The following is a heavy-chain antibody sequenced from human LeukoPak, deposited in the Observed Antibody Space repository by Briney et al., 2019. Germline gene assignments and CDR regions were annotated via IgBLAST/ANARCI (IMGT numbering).Heavy chain of an antibody. CDR3: VKELRGGIAAVNGMDV. CDR1: GFTFSSYG. CDR2: IWYDGSNK. Sequence: PGRSLRLSCAASGFTFSSYGMHWVRQAPGKGLEWVAVIWYDGSNKYYADSVKGRFTISRDNSKNTLYLQMSSLRAEDTAVYYCVKELRGGIAAVNGMDVWGKGTTVTVSS. D-gene: IGHD6-13*01. J-gene: IGHJ6*04. V-gene: IGHV3-33*06.